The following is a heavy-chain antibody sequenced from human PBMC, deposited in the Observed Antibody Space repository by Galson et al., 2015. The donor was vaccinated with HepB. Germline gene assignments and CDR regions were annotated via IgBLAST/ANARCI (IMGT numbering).Heavy chain of an antibody. J-gene: IGHJ6*02. CDR2: ISYDGSNK. V-gene: IGHV3-30-3*01. CDR3: ARENEWELLRGGYYYYYGMDV. Sequence: SLRLSCAASGFTFSSYAMHWVRQAPGKGLEWVAVISYDGSNKYYADSVKGRFTISRDNSKNTLYLQMNSLRAEDTAVYYCARENEWELLRGGYYYYYGMDVWGQGTTVTVSS. CDR1: GFTFSSYA. D-gene: IGHD1-26*01.